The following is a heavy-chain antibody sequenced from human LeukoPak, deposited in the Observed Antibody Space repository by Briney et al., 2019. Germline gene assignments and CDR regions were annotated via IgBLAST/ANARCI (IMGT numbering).Heavy chain of an antibody. J-gene: IGHJ4*02. D-gene: IGHD2-2*01. Sequence: GGSLRLSCAASGFTFSTFAMSWVRQAPGKGLEWVSAISGSGGGAHYADSVKGRFTVSRDNSKNTLHLQMNSLRAEDTAVYHCAKDLPAAYFDYWGQGTLVTVSS. CDR2: ISGSGGGA. CDR1: GFTFSTFA. V-gene: IGHV3-23*01. CDR3: AKDLPAAYFDY.